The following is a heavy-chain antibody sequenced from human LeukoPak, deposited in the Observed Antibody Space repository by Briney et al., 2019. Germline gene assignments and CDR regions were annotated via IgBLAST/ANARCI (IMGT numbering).Heavy chain of an antibody. V-gene: IGHV4-4*07. Sequence: SETLSLTCTVSGGPISSYYWSWIRQPAGKGLEWIGRIYTSGSTNYNPSLKSRVTMSVDTSKNQFSLKLSSVTAADTAVYYCARELWFGELLVNWFDPWGQGTLVTVSS. D-gene: IGHD3-10*01. J-gene: IGHJ5*02. CDR1: GGPISSYY. CDR2: IYTSGST. CDR3: ARELWFGELLVNWFDP.